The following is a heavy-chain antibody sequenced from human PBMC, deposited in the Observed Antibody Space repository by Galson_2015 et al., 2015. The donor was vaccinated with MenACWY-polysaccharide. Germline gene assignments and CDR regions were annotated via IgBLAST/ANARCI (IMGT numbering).Heavy chain of an antibody. CDR3: ASDYGDYYFY. CDR2: IYTSGST. Sequence: SLTCTVSGGSISSGSYYWSWIRQPAGKGLEWIGRIYTSGSTNYNPSLKSRVTISVDTSKNQFSLKLSSVTAADTAVYYCASDYGDYYFYWGQGTLVTVSS. CDR1: GGSISSGSYY. J-gene: IGHJ4*02. V-gene: IGHV4-61*02. D-gene: IGHD4-17*01.